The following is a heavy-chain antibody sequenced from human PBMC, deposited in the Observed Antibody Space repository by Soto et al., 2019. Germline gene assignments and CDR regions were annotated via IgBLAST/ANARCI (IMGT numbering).Heavy chain of an antibody. J-gene: IGHJ3*01. CDR1: GFTFSDYY. CDR3: ARGKYPGSVDV. CDR2: ISGPGSVL. V-gene: IGHV3-11*01. Sequence: LRLSCVSSGFTFSDYYMHWMRQAPGKGLEWVSCISGPGSVLSYADSVKGRFTISRDNAKDSLFLQVNNLRAEDTALYYCARGKYPGSVDVWGQGTMVTVSS.